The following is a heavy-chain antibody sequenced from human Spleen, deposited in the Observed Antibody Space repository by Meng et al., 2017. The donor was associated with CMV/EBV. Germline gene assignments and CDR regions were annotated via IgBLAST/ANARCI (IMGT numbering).Heavy chain of an antibody. CDR3: AGGRGYCSDTGCFWADY. J-gene: IGHJ4*01. Sequence: SETLSLTCNVSGDSISGSRYYWGWIRQPPGKGLEWIGEISDSGKTNYNPSLKCRLTMSVDTSKNQFSLKLSSVTAADTAVYYCAGGRGYCSDTGCFWADYWGQGNLVTVSS. CDR1: GDSISGSRYY. V-gene: IGHV4-39*07. CDR2: ISDSGKT. D-gene: IGHD2-2*01.